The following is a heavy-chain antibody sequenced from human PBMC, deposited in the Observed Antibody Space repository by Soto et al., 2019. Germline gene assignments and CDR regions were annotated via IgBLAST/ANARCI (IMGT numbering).Heavy chain of an antibody. CDR3: ARDRGYSYGLDY. D-gene: IGHD5-18*01. Sequence: SETLSLTCTVSGGSISSYYWSWIRQPPGKGLEWIGYIYYSGSTNYNPSLKSRVTISVDTSKNQFSLKLSSVTAADTAVYYCARDRGYSYGLDYWGQGTLVTV. V-gene: IGHV4-59*01. CDR1: GGSISSYY. CDR2: IYYSGST. J-gene: IGHJ4*02.